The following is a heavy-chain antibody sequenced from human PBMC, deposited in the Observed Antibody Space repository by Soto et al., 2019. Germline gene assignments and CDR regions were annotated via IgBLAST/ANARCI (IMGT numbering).Heavy chain of an antibody. CDR3: ARISVDVPE. V-gene: IGHV1-2*02. D-gene: IGHD5-12*01. CDR2: IDPKSGGT. J-gene: IGHJ4*02. CDR1: GPTFIAYY. Sequence: QLVQSGAEVKKPGASVKVSCKTSGPTFIAYYIHWVRQAPGQGLEWMGWIDPKSGGTTYEQKFLGRVTMTRATSINTAYMELNTRTSDYTALYYCARISVDVPEWGQGTLITVSS.